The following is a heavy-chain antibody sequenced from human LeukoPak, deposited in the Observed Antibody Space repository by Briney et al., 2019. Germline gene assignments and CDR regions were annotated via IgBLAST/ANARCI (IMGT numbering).Heavy chain of an antibody. CDR1: GGSISSSSYY. Sequence: SETLSLTCTVSGGSISSSSYYWGWIRRPPGKGLEWIGSIYYSGSTYYNPSLKSRVTISVDTSKNQFSLKLSSVTAADTAVYYCVSYYYDSSGRIDYWGQGTLVTVSS. V-gene: IGHV4-39*01. D-gene: IGHD3-22*01. CDR3: VSYYYDSSGRIDY. CDR2: IYYSGST. J-gene: IGHJ4*02.